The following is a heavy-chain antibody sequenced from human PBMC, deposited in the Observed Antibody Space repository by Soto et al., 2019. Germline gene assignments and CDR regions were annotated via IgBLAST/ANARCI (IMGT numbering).Heavy chain of an antibody. J-gene: IGHJ5*02. CDR3: ARAYITIFGVVQEIWFDP. CDR1: SGDVISGGCY. D-gene: IGHD3-3*01. Sequence: SETLCLTCAVASGDVISGGCYWSWLRQHPGKSLEWIGYIYYSGSTYYNPSLKSRVTISVDTSKNQFSLKLSSVTAADTAVYYCARAYITIFGVVQEIWFDPWGQGTLVNLSS. V-gene: IGHV4-31*11. CDR2: IYYSGST.